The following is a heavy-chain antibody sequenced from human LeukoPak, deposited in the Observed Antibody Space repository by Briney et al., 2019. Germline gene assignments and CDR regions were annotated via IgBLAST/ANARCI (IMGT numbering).Heavy chain of an antibody. CDR1: GGTFSSYA. V-gene: IGHV1-69*04. Sequence: SVKVSCKASGGTFSSYAISWVRQAPGQGLEWMGRIIPILGIANFAQKFQGRVTITADKSTSTAYMELSSLRSEDTAVYYCARDRGQAIAAAGIDYWGQGTLVTVSS. CDR3: ARDRGQAIAAAGIDY. J-gene: IGHJ4*02. CDR2: IIPILGIA. D-gene: IGHD6-13*01.